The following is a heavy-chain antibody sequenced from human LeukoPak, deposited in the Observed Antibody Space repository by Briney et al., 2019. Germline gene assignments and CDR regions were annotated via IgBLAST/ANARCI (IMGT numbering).Heavy chain of an antibody. J-gene: IGHJ3*02. Sequence: SETLSLTCTVSGGSISSGSYYWSWIRQPPGKGLEWIGYIYYSGSTNYNPSLKSRVTISVDTSKNQFSLKLSSVTAADTAVYYCASVPYEGGAFDIWGQGTMVTVSS. V-gene: IGHV4-61*01. CDR3: ASVPYEGGAFDI. D-gene: IGHD5-12*01. CDR2: IYYSGST. CDR1: GGSISSGSYY.